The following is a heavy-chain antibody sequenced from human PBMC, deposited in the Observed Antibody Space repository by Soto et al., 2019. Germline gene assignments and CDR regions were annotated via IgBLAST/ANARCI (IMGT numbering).Heavy chain of an antibody. CDR1: GYTFSNDD. CDR3: ARGIKGLPPSAFDI. V-gene: IGHV1-8*01. CDR2: LNPNTDKT. Sequence: ASVKVSCTASGYTFSNDDINGVRQATGQGLEWMGWLNPNTDKTGSAQKFQGRVTMTRNTSISTAYLELSGLRSDDTAVYYCARGIKGLPPSAFDIWGQGTRVTVSS. J-gene: IGHJ3*02. D-gene: IGHD5-12*01.